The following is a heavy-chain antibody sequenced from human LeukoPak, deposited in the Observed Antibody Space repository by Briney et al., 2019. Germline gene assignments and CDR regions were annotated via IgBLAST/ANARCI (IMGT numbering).Heavy chain of an antibody. Sequence: ASVKVSCKASGHTFTGYYMHWVRQAPGQGLEWMGWINPNSGGTNYVQKFQGRVTMTRDTSISTAYMELSRLRSDDTAVYYCARFSLSSTVTTANFDYWGQGTLVTVSS. V-gene: IGHV1-2*02. D-gene: IGHD4-17*01. CDR3: ARFSLSSTVTTANFDY. CDR1: GHTFTGYY. J-gene: IGHJ4*02. CDR2: INPNSGGT.